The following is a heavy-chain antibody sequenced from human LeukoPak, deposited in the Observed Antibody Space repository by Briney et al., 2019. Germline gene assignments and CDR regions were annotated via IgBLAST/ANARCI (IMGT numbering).Heavy chain of an antibody. J-gene: IGHJ4*02. CDR3: ARHNLSGGTYYGGVDY. V-gene: IGHV4-39*01. CDR2: IYYSGST. Sequence: SETLSLTCTVSGGSISSTSYYWGWIRQPLGKGLEWIGSIYYSGSTYYNPSLKSRVTISVDTSKNQFSLKLSSVTAADTAVYYCARHNLSGGTYYGGVDYWGQGTLVTVSS. D-gene: IGHD1-26*01. CDR1: GGSISSTSYY.